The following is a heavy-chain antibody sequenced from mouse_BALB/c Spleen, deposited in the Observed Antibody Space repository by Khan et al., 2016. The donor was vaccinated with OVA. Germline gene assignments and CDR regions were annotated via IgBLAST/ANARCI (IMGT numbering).Heavy chain of an antibody. CDR2: ISYSGST. CDR1: GYSINSDYT. CDR3: ASERLVMRYRDYFDY. D-gene: IGHD2-1*01. V-gene: IGHV3-2*02. Sequence: EVKLLESGPGLLKPSQSLSLSCTATGYSINSDYTWYLIRKSQGNKLEWMAYISYSGSTTYNPSLRSRISITRYTSKNQLFLQLTSLTTEDTPTFDIASERLVMRYRDYFDYWGQGTTLTVSS. J-gene: IGHJ2*01.